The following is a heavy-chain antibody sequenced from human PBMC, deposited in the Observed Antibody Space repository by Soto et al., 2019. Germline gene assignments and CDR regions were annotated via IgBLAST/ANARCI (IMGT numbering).Heavy chain of an antibody. CDR1: GFIVSSNY. V-gene: IGHV3-66*01. Sequence: PGGSLRLSCAASGFIVSSNYMSWVRQAPGKGLEWVSIIYSGDSTYYGDSVKGRFTISRDNSKNTLYLQMNSLTVEDTAVYYCASLRGGSLFDPWGPGTLVTVSS. CDR2: IYSGDST. J-gene: IGHJ5*02. CDR3: ASLRGGSLFDP. D-gene: IGHD5-12*01.